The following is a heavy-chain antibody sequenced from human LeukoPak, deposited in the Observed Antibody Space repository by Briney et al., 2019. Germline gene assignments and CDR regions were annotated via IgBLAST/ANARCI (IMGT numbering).Heavy chain of an antibody. Sequence: SETLSLTCTVSGGSISSSSYYWGWIRQPPGKGLEWIGSIYYSGSTYYNPSLKSRVTMSVDTSKNQFSLKLSSVTAADTAVYYCARDRGVYDFWSGFDYWGQGTLVTVSS. CDR2: IYYSGST. V-gene: IGHV4-39*07. CDR3: ARDRGVYDFWSGFDY. D-gene: IGHD3-3*01. J-gene: IGHJ4*02. CDR1: GGSISSSSYY.